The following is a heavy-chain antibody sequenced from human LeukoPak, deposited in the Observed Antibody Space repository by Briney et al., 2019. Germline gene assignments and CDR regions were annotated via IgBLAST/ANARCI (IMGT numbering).Heavy chain of an antibody. J-gene: IGHJ4*02. CDR2: ISSSSSYI. V-gene: IGHV3-21*01. Sequence: GGSLRLSCAASGFTFSSYSMNWVRQAPGKGLEWVSSISSSSSYIYYADSVKGRFTISRDNAKNSLYLQMNSLRAEDTAVYYCAREDQDGYNGDYWGQGTLVTVSS. CDR1: GFTFSSYS. D-gene: IGHD5-24*01. CDR3: AREDQDGYNGDY.